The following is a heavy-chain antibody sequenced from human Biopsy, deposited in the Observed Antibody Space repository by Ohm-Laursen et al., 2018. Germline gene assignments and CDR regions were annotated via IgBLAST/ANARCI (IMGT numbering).Heavy chain of an antibody. D-gene: IGHD6-25*01. CDR2: LYNTGGT. Sequence: TLSLTCTVSGGSISSYQWTWIRQPPGKGLEWIGYLYNTGGTIYNPSLKSRVTISVDTSKNQFSLKLRSVTAADTAVYYCAREAAIIDPRTRAFDYWGQGTLVTVSS. CDR1: GGSISSYQ. CDR3: AREAAIIDPRTRAFDY. J-gene: IGHJ4*02. V-gene: IGHV4-59*01.